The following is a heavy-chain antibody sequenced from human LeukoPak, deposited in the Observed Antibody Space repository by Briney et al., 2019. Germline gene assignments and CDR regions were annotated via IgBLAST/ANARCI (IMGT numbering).Heavy chain of an antibody. CDR1: GFNFRDHW. CDR2: ISTSSSYI. V-gene: IGHV3-21*01. D-gene: IGHD6-13*01. CDR3: ARAAIAAARIYYYMDV. Sequence: SGGSLRLSCAGSGFNFRDHWMSWLRQAPGKGLEWVSFISTSSSYIHNADSVKGRFTISRDNAENSLYLQMNSLRAEDTAVYYCARAAIAAARIYYYMDVWGKGTTVAVSS. J-gene: IGHJ6*03.